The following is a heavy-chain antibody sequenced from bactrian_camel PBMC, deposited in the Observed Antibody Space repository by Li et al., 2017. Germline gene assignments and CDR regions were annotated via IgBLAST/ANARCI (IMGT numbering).Heavy chain of an antibody. CDR2: IHTGSGNT. CDR1: GNTRNTHC. V-gene: IGHV3S1*01. D-gene: IGHD2*01. CDR3: AARGPYCYTKLSVADFTY. J-gene: IGHJ6*01. Sequence: HVQLVESGGGSVQAGGSLRLSCAFSGNTRNTHCMAWFRQAPGKEREGVARIHTGSGNTYYADSVKGRFTISQDNAKNTVYLQMNSLKPEDTAMYYCAARGPYCYTKLSVADFTYWGQGTQVTVS.